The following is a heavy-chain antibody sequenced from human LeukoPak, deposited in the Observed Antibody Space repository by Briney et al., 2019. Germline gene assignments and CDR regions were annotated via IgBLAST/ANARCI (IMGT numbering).Heavy chain of an antibody. J-gene: IGHJ4*02. CDR3: TTGGGTKPD. V-gene: IGHV3-73*01. Sequence: GGSLKLSCAASGFSFSGSAMHWVRQASGKGLEWVGRIRSKANSYATAYAASVKGRFTISRDDSKNTAYLQMNSLKTEDTAVYYCTTGGGTKPDWGQGTLVTVSS. CDR1: GFSFSGSA. D-gene: IGHD2-15*01. CDR2: IRSKANSYAT.